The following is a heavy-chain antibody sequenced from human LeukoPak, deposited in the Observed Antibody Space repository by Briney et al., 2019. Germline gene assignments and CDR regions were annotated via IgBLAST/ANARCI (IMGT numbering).Heavy chain of an antibody. V-gene: IGHV3-33*01. CDR1: GFTFSSYG. Sequence: PGRSLRLSCAASGFTFSSYGMHWVRQAPGKGLEWVAVIWYDGSNKYYADSVKGRFTISRDNSKNTLYLQMNSLRAEDTAVYYCAGDPGGDYDFFYGMDVWGQGTTVTVSS. J-gene: IGHJ6*02. D-gene: IGHD2-21*02. CDR2: IWYDGSNK. CDR3: AGDPGGDYDFFYGMDV.